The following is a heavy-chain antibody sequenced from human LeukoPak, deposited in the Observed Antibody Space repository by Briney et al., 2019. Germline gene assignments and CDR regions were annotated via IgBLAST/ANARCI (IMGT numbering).Heavy chain of an antibody. J-gene: IGHJ5*02. CDR1: GYTFTSYY. Sequence: RASVKVSCKASGYTFTSYYMHWVRQAPGQGLEWMGIINPSGGSTSYAQKFQGRVTMTRDTSTSTVYMELSSLRSEDTAVYYCAKEAGYCSNTSCLIGWFDPWGQGTLVTVSS. CDR3: AKEAGYCSNTSCLIGWFDP. CDR2: INPSGGST. V-gene: IGHV1-46*01. D-gene: IGHD2-2*01.